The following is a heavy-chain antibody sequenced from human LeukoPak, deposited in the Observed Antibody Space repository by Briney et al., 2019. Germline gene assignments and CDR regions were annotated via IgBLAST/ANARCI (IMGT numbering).Heavy chain of an antibody. CDR3: ARESGIAAAGTAYYYYGMDV. Sequence: SETLSLTCTVSGGSISSYYWSWIRQPAGKGLEWIGCIYTSGSTNYNPSLKSRVRMSVDTSKNQFSLKLRSVTAADTAVYYCARESGIAAAGTAYYYYGMDVWGQGTTVTVSS. J-gene: IGHJ6*02. D-gene: IGHD6-13*01. CDR1: GGSISSYY. V-gene: IGHV4-4*07. CDR2: IYTSGST.